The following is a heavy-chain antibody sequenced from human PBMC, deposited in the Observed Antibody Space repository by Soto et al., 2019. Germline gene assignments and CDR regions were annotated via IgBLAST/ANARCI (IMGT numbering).Heavy chain of an antibody. CDR3: ARDDTAMDGYYGMDV. CDR1: GCSLSSYY. CDR2: IYYSGST. Sequence: SETLSLTCVFSGCSLSSYYWSWIRQPQGKGLEWIGYIYYSGSTNYNPSLKSRVTISVDTSKNQFSLKLSSVTAADTAVYYCARDDTAMDGYYGMDVWGQGTTVTVSS. D-gene: IGHD5-18*01. J-gene: IGHJ6*02. V-gene: IGHV4-59*01.